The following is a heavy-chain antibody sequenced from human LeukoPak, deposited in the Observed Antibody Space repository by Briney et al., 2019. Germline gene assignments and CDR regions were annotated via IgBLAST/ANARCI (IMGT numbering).Heavy chain of an antibody. CDR2: IHSNSGGT. D-gene: IGHD6-25*01. CDR1: GYTFTGHY. CDR3: ARQAEYYYGMDV. Sequence: ASVKVSCTASGYTFTGHYLHWVRQAPGQGLEWMGWIHSNSGGTNYAQKFQGRVNMTRDTSVSTAYMELNRLSSDDTAVYSCARQAEYYYGMDVWGQGTTVTVSS. V-gene: IGHV1-2*02. J-gene: IGHJ6*02.